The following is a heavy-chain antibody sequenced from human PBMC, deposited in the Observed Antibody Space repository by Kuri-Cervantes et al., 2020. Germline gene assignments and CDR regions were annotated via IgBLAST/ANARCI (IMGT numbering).Heavy chain of an antibody. J-gene: IGHJ4*02. CDR1: GGSFSGYY. V-gene: IGHV3-7*03. CDR3: AKDYYGSGSALDY. D-gene: IGHD3-10*01. Sequence: ETLSLTCAVYGGSFSGYYWSWIRQAPGKGLEWVANIKQDGSEKYYVDSVKGRFTISRDNAKNSLYLQMNSLRAEDTAVYYCAKDYYGSGSALDYWGQGTLVTVSS. CDR2: IKQDGSEK.